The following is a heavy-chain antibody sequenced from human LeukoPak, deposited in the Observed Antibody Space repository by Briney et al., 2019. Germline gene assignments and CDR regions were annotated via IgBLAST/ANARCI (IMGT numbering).Heavy chain of an antibody. CDR3: ARAAHYDILTGYYKGDAFDI. J-gene: IGHJ3*02. CDR1: GYTFTSYG. CDR2: ISAYNGNT. V-gene: IGHV1-18*01. D-gene: IGHD3-9*01. Sequence: ASVKVSCKASGYTFTSYGISWVRQAPGQGLEWMGWISAYNGNTNYAQKLQGRVTMTTDTSTSTAYMELRSLRSDDTAVYCCARAAHYDILTGYYKGDAFDIWGQGTMVTVSS.